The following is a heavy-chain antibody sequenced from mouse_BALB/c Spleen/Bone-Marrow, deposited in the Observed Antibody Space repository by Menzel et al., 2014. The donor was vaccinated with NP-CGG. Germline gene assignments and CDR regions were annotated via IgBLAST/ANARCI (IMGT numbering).Heavy chain of an antibody. V-gene: IGHV4-1*02. CDR2: INPESNTI. J-gene: IGHJ3*01. D-gene: IGHD2-3*01. Sequence: EVMLVESGGGLVQPGGSLKLSCAASGFDFSRYWMSWVRQAPGKGLQWIGEINPESNTINYTPSLKDKFIISRDNAKNTLYLQMSKVRSEDTALYCCARLGYYGRFAYWDQGTLVAVSA. CDR1: GFDFSRYW. CDR3: ARLGYYGRFAY.